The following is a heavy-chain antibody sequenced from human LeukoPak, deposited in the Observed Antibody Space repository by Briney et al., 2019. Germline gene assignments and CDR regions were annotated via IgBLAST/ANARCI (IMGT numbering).Heavy chain of an antibody. CDR1: GGSISSGGYY. V-gene: IGHV4-30-2*01. Sequence: SQTLSLTCTFSGGSISSGGYYWSWIRQPPGTGLEWIGYIYHSGSTYYNPSLKSRVTISVDRSKNQFSLKLSSVTAADTAVYYCARGAYKVGAFDIWGQGTMVTVSS. CDR3: ARGAYKVGAFDI. CDR2: IYHSGST. J-gene: IGHJ3*02. D-gene: IGHD1-1*01.